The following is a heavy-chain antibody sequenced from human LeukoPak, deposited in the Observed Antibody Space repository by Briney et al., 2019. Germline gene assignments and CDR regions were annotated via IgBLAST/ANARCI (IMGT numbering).Heavy chain of an antibody. CDR3: ARAELRYFDWLAPFVY. Sequence: SETLSLTCTVSGGSVSSGSYYWSWIRQPPGKGLEWIGYIYYSGSTNYNPSLKSRVTISVDTSKNQFSLKLSSVTAADTAVYYCARAELRYFDWLAPFVYWGQGTLVTVSS. J-gene: IGHJ4*02. CDR2: IYYSGST. D-gene: IGHD3-9*01. V-gene: IGHV4-61*01. CDR1: GGSVSSGSYY.